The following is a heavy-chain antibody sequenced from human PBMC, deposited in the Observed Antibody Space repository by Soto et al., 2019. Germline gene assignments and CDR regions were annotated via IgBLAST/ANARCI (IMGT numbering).Heavy chain of an antibody. D-gene: IGHD3-16*01. CDR1: GFTFSTNG. V-gene: IGHV3-30*18. CDR2: ISYDGSNK. Sequence: GGSLRLSCAASGFTFSTNGMHWVRQAPGKGLEWVAIISYDGSNKYYADSVKGRLTISRDNSKNTLYLQMNSLRAEDTAVYYCAKDRVESGLGEVDYWGQGTLVTVSS. J-gene: IGHJ4*02. CDR3: AKDRVESGLGEVDY.